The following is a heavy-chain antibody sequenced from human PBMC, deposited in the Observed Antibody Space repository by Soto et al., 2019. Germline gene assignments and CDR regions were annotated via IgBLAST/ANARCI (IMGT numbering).Heavy chain of an antibody. J-gene: IGHJ4*02. V-gene: IGHV1-69*02. CDR2: IIPILGIA. D-gene: IGHD3-3*01. CDR3: ARADKYYDFWSGYYTMGRGTPFDY. CDR1: GGTFSSYT. Sequence: SVKVSCKASGGTFSSYTISWVRQAPGQGLEWMGRIIPILGIANYAQKFQGRVTITADKSTSTAYMELSSLRSDDTAVYYCARADKYYDFWSGYYTMGRGTPFDYWGQGTLVTVSS.